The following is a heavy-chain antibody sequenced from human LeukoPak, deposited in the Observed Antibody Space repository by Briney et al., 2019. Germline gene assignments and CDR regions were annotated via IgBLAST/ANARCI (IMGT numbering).Heavy chain of an antibody. CDR1: GVSISSSSYY. CDR3: ARENYGSGSYLV. Sequence: SETLSLTCTVSGVSISSSSYYWGWLRQPPGKGLEWIGSIYYSGSTYYNPSLKSRVTISVDTSKNQFSLKLSSVTAADTAVYYCARENYGSGSYLVWGQGTLVTVSS. D-gene: IGHD3-10*01. CDR2: IYYSGST. V-gene: IGHV4-39*02. J-gene: IGHJ4*02.